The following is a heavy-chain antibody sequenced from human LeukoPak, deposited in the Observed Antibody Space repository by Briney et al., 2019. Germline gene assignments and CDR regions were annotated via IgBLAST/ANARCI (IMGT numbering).Heavy chain of an antibody. D-gene: IGHD5-18*01. CDR1: GFTFSSYG. V-gene: IGHV3-30*18. CDR2: ISYDGSNK. Sequence: GRSLRLSCAAPGFTFSSYGMHWVRQAPGKGLEWVAVISYDGSNKYYADSVKGRFTISRDNSKNTLYLQMNSLRAEDTAVYYCAKDGVDDFGYSYGYGYWGQGTLVTVSS. J-gene: IGHJ4*02. CDR3: AKDGVDDFGYSYGYGY.